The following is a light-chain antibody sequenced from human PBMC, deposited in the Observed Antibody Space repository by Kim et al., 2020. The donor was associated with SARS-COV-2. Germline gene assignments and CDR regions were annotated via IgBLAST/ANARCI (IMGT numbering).Light chain of an antibody. V-gene: IGKV1-12*01. Sequence: ASVGDRVTITCRASQGISDWLAWYQQKPGKAPKLLIYEASSLQGGVPSRFSGSGSGTDFSLTISSLQPEDFATYYCQQTDSFPWTFGRGTKVDIK. CDR2: EAS. CDR3: QQTDSFPWT. J-gene: IGKJ1*01. CDR1: QGISDW.